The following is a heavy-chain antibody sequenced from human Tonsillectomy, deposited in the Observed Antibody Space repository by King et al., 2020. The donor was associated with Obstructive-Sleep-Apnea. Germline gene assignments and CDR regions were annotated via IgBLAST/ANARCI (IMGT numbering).Heavy chain of an antibody. CDR2: INHSGST. J-gene: IGHJ3*02. CDR3: ARGDTMIVVVTPDAFDI. V-gene: IGHV4-34*01. CDR1: GGSFSGYY. Sequence: VQLPQWGAGLLKPSETLSLTCAVYGGSFSGYYWSWIRQPPGKGLEWIGEINHSGSTNYNPSLKSRVTISVDTSKNQFSLKLSPVTAADTAVYYCARGDTMIVVVTPDAFDIWGRGTMVTVSS. D-gene: IGHD3-22*01.